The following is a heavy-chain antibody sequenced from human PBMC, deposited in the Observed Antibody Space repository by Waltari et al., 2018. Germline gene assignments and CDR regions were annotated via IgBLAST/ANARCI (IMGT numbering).Heavy chain of an antibody. D-gene: IGHD2-15*01. J-gene: IGHJ6*02. CDR3: VRLEDCTGPGGHCYSGDPFALDV. CDR1: GGSFSGYY. Sequence: QVQLQQWGAGLLQSSETLSLTCAVYGGSFSGYYWGWVRQPPWKGLEWTGEINHAGYTNHNPSLRSRGTMSADTSKSQFSLKLNSVTAADTAVYYCVRLEDCTGPGGHCYSGDPFALDVWGQGTTVTVSS. CDR2: INHAGYT. V-gene: IGHV4-34*02.